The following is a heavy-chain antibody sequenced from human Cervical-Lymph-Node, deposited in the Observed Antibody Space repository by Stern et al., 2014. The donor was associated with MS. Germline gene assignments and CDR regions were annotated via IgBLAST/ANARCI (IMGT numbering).Heavy chain of an antibody. CDR1: GGSISSSNW. V-gene: IGHV4-4*02. D-gene: IGHD5-24*01. Sequence: QVQLQESGPGLVKPSGTLSLTCAVSGGSISSSNWWSWVRQPPGNGLAWLGEISHSGSTNYSPSLKSRVTISVDKSKNQFSLKLSSVTAADTAVYYCARNNVEMATIAFDYWGQGTLVTVSS. CDR2: ISHSGST. CDR3: ARNNVEMATIAFDY. J-gene: IGHJ4*02.